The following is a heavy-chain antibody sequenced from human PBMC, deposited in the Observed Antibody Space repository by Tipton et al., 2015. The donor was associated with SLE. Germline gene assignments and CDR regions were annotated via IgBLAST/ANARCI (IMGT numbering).Heavy chain of an antibody. Sequence: GLVKPSETLSLTCTVSGGSISSSSYYWGWIRQPPGKGLEWIGSIYYSGSTYYNPSLKSRVTISVDTSKNQFSLKLSSVTAADTAVYYCARLWQHLFDYWGQGTLVTVSS. CDR1: GGSISSSSYY. V-gene: IGHV4-39*01. J-gene: IGHJ4*02. D-gene: IGHD6-13*01. CDR3: ARLWQHLFDY. CDR2: IYYSGST.